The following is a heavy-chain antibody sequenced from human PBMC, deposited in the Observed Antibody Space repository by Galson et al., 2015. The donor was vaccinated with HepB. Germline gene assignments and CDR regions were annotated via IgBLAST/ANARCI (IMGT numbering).Heavy chain of an antibody. V-gene: IGHV3-30-3*01. CDR3: AAELRIADAGFDAFDI. CDR1: AFSFNSYA. J-gene: IGHJ3*02. CDR2: ISYDANNK. D-gene: IGHD6-13*01. Sequence: SLRLSCAASAFSFNSYAMNWVRQAPGKGLEWVAFISYDANNKYYADSVKGRITISRDSYKNTLYLQMNSQRAEDTALYYCAAELRIADAGFDAFDIWGQGTMVTVSS.